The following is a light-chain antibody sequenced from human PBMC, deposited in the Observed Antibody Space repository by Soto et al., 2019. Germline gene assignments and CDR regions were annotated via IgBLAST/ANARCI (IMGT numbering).Light chain of an antibody. Sequence: QSALTQPASVAGSPGQSITISCTGTSSDVGSANLVSWYQQHPGKATKLIIYEGIQRPSVLSHRFSGSKSANTTYLTISGLQTEDEADYSCGSAAGGNTFAFGGGTKLTVL. V-gene: IGLV2-23*03. CDR1: SSDVGSANL. CDR2: EGI. CDR3: GSAAGGNTFA. J-gene: IGLJ3*02.